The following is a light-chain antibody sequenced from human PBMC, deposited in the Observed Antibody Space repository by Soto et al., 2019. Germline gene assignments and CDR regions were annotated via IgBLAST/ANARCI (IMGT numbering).Light chain of an antibody. CDR3: SSYTTNSTPVV. V-gene: IGLV2-14*01. J-gene: IGLJ2*01. Sequence: QSALTQPASVSGSPGQSITISCTGTSTDVGGYNYVSWYQHHPGKAPKLMIFEVSNRPSGVSHRFSGSKSGNTASLTISGLQAEDESDYYCSSYTTNSTPVVFGGGTKLTVL. CDR1: STDVGGYNY. CDR2: EVS.